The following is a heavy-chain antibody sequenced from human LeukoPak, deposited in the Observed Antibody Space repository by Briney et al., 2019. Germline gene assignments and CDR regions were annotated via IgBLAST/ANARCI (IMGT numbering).Heavy chain of an antibody. CDR1: GFTFSSYG. CDR3: AKYLQLAQTFDY. D-gene: IGHD6-6*01. V-gene: IGHV3-30*02. J-gene: IGHJ4*02. Sequence: GGSLRLSCAASGFTFSSYGMHWVRQAPGKGLEWVAFIRYDGSNKYYADSVEGRFTISRDNSKNTLYLQMNSLRAEDTAVYYCAKYLQLAQTFDYWGQGTLVTVSS. CDR2: IRYDGSNK.